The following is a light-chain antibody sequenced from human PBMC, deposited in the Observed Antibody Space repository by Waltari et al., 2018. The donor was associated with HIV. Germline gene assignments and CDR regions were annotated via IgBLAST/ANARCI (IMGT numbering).Light chain of an antibody. Sequence: QSALTQPASVSGSPGQSITISCTGTSSDVGGYNSVSWYQQHPGKAPKLMIYDVSKRPSGVSNRFSGSKSGNTASLTISGLQAEDEADYYCCSYAGSSTLYVFGTGTKVTVL. CDR2: DVS. V-gene: IGLV2-23*02. CDR3: CSYAGSSTLYV. J-gene: IGLJ1*01. CDR1: SSDVGGYNS.